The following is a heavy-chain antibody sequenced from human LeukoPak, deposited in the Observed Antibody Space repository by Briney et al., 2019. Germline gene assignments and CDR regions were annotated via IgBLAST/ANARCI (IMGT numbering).Heavy chain of an antibody. CDR1: GFTFSDYY. Sequence: GGSLRLSCAASGFTFSDYYMSWIRQAPGKGLEWVANIKEDGGEKYYVESVKGRFTISRDNAKNSLYLQMNSLRAEDTAIYYCARDDWGPGPYWGQGTLVTVSS. CDR3: ARDDWGPGPY. D-gene: IGHD7-27*01. J-gene: IGHJ4*02. CDR2: IKEDGGEK. V-gene: IGHV3-7*01.